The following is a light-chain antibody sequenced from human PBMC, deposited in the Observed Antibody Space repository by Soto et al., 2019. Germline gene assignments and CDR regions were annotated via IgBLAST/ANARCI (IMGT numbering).Light chain of an antibody. CDR3: QQTYSVPQA. V-gene: IGKV1-39*01. CDR1: QSIRSY. CDR2: AAS. Sequence: DIQMTQSPSSLSASVGDRVTITCRASQSIRSYINWYQQKPGNAPNLLIYAASSLQSGVPSRFSGSGSGTDFTLTISNLQPEDCATYYCQQTYSVPQAFGGGTKVEIK. J-gene: IGKJ4*01.